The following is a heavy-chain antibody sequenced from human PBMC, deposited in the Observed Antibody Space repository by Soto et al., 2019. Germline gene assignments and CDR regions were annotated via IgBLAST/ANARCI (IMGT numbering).Heavy chain of an antibody. Sequence: SETLSLTCTVSGGSISSSSYYWGWIRQPPGKGLEWIGSIYYSGSTYYNPSLKSRVTISVDTSKNQFSLKLSSVTAADTAVYYCATRGPYSSSGSDYWGQGTLVTVSS. J-gene: IGHJ4*02. CDR3: ATRGPYSSSGSDY. CDR1: GGSISSSSYY. V-gene: IGHV4-39*01. CDR2: IYYSGST. D-gene: IGHD6-6*01.